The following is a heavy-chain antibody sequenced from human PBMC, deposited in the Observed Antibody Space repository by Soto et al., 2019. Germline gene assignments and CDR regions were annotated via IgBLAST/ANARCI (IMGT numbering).Heavy chain of an antibody. CDR1: GYPFTSHA. J-gene: IGHJ5*02. D-gene: IGHD1-7*01. Sequence: QVQLVQSGAEVKKAGASVKISCQASGYPFTSHAIDWVRQAPGQRPEWMGWINPANGNTKYSPKFQGRVTITRDTSASTAYMELRTLTSEDTGLYSCAREGKPLFRELVGWFDPWGQGTLLTVSS. CDR3: AREGKPLFRELVGWFDP. CDR2: INPANGNT. V-gene: IGHV1-3*01.